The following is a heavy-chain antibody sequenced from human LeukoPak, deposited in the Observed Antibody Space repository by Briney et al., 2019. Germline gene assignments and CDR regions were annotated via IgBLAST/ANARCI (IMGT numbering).Heavy chain of an antibody. CDR3: AGRTYYYDSSGYH. CDR1: GGTFSSYT. Sequence: SVKVSCKASGGTFSSYTISWVRQAPGQGLEWMGRIIPILGIANYAQNFQGRVTITADKSTSTAYMELSSLRSEDTAVYYCAGRTYYYDSSGYHWGQGTLVTVSS. CDR2: IIPILGIA. D-gene: IGHD3-22*01. J-gene: IGHJ4*02. V-gene: IGHV1-69*02.